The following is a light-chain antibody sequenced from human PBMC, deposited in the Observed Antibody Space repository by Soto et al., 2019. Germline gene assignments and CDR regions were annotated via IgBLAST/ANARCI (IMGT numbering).Light chain of an antibody. CDR2: AAS. Sequence: QMSHSPCSLSSSVRDRATITCRASQGIRNDLGWYQQKSGKAPKRLIYAASSLQGGVPSRFSGSGSETEFTLTISSLQPEDFATYYCQQADSLPITFGQGTRLEIK. CDR1: QGIRND. CDR3: QQADSLPIT. J-gene: IGKJ5*01. V-gene: IGKV1-17*01.